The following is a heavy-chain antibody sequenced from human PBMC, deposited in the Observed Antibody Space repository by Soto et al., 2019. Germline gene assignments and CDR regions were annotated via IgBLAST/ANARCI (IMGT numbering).Heavy chain of an antibody. CDR2: INHSGST. J-gene: IGHJ4*02. D-gene: IGHD6-19*01. CDR3: ASYPYSSGWYVY. V-gene: IGHV4-34*01. Sequence: SPPLSLTCAVYGESSTGPNWSWIRLPQGKGLEWIGEINHSGSTNYTPSLKSRVTISVDTSKNQFSLKLSSVTAADTAVYYCASYPYSSGWYVYWGQGTLVTGSS. CDR1: GESSTGPN.